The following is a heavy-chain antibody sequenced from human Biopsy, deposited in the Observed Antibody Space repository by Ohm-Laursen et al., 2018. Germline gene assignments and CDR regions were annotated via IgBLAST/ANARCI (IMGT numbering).Heavy chain of an antibody. CDR3: ARHGVYGDLRMDY. D-gene: IGHD4-17*01. CDR1: GDSMRSGSYF. CDR2: ISYTGST. Sequence: GTLSLTCSVSGDSMRSGSYFWTWTRQPPGKGPEWIGSISYTGSTHDNPSLTSRVTISVDTSKNQFSLKLYSLTAADTAVYYCARHGVYGDLRMDYWGQGTLVTVSS. J-gene: IGHJ4*02. V-gene: IGHV4-39*01.